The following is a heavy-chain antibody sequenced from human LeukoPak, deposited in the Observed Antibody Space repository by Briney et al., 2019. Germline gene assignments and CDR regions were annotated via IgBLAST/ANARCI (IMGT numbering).Heavy chain of an antibody. CDR1: GFTFSSYW. CDR2: IKQDGSEK. CDR3: ARGYCSGGSCYPAMEFDY. J-gene: IGHJ4*02. Sequence: GGSLGLSCAASGFTFSSYWMSWVRQAPGKGLEWVANIKQDGSEKYYVDSVKGRFTISRDNAKNSLYLQMNSLRAEDTAVYYCARGYCSGGSCYPAMEFDYWGQGTLVTVSS. V-gene: IGHV3-7*04. D-gene: IGHD2-15*01.